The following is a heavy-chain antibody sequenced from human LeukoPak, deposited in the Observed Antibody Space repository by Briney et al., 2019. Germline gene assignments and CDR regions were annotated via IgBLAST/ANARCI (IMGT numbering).Heavy chain of an antibody. CDR2: INPNSGGT. J-gene: IGHJ4*02. CDR1: GYTFTGYY. CDR3: ARGYGIAARPGTNFDY. Sequence: GASVKVSCKASGYTFTGYYMHWVRQAPGRGLEWMGWINPNSGGTNYAQKFQGRVTMTRDTSISTAYMELSRLRSDDTAVYYCARGYGIAARPGTNFDYWGQGTLVTVSS. V-gene: IGHV1-2*02. D-gene: IGHD6-6*01.